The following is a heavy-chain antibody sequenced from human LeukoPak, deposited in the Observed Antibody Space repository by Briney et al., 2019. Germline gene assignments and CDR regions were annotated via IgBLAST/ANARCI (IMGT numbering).Heavy chain of an antibody. J-gene: IGHJ4*02. Sequence: TGGSLRLSCAAPGFTFSSYSMNWVRQAPGKGLEWVSSISSSSSYIYYADSVKGRFTISRDNSKNTLYLQMNSLRAEDTAVYYCANRGYSYGVDYWGQGTLVTVSS. CDR2: ISSSSSYI. V-gene: IGHV3-21*04. CDR1: GFTFSSYS. CDR3: ANRGYSYGVDY. D-gene: IGHD5-18*01.